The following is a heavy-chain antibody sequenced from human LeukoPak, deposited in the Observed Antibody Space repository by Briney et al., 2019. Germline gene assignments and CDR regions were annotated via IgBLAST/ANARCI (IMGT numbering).Heavy chain of an antibody. CDR2: IHYSGST. Sequence: SETLSLTCTVSGGSISHYYWTWIRQPPGKGLEWIGYIHYSGSTNYSPSLKRRVTISVDTSKNQFSLKLSSVTAADTAVYYCARWYCSSTTCYHMDVWGKGTTVTVSS. CDR3: ARWYCSSTTCYHMDV. V-gene: IGHV4-59*08. J-gene: IGHJ6*03. CDR1: GGSISHYY. D-gene: IGHD2/OR15-2a*01.